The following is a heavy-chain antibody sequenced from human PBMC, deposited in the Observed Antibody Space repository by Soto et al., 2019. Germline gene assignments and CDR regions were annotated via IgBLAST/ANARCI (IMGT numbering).Heavy chain of an antibody. J-gene: IGHJ5*02. D-gene: IGHD3-22*01. CDR2: IIPILGIA. CDR3: ATGPDSSGKYNWFDP. V-gene: IGHV1-69*02. CDR1: GGTFSSYT. Sequence: GASVKVSCKASGGTFSSYTISWVRQAPGQGLEWMGRIIPILGIANYAQKFQGRVTFTADKFTSTAYMELSSLRSEDTAVYYCATGPDSSGKYNWFDPWGQGTLVTVS.